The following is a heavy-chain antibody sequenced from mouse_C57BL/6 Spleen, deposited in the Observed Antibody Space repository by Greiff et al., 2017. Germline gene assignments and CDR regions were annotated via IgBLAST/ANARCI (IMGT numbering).Heavy chain of an antibody. CDR2: INPSTGGT. CDR3: ARSHGLYWYFDV. J-gene: IGHJ1*03. V-gene: IGHV1-42*01. CDR1: GYSFTGYY. Sequence: EVQLQQSGPELVKPGASVKISCKASGYSFTGYYMNWVKQSPEKSLEWIGEINPSTGGTTYNQKFKAKATLTVDKSSSTAYMQLKSLTSEDSAVYYCARSHGLYWYFDVWGTGTTVTVSS.